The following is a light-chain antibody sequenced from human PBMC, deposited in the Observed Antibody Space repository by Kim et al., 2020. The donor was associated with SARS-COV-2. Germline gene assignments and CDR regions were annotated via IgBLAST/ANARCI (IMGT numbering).Light chain of an antibody. CDR2: DAS. V-gene: IGKV1-12*01. CDR1: QHISSS. Sequence: ADVEDRVTITCRASQHISSSLAWYQQKPGKAPKLLIYDASSLQTGVPSRFSGSGSGTDFTLTISSLQPEDYATYYCQQANSFPRTFGPGTKVDIK. J-gene: IGKJ3*01. CDR3: QQANSFPRT.